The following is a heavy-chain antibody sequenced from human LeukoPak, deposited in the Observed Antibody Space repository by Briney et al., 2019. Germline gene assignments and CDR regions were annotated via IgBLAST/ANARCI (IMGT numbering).Heavy chain of an antibody. Sequence: PGGSLRLSCAASGFTFSDYYMSWIRQAPGKGLEWVSYISSSGSTIYYADSVKGRFTISRDNAKNSLYLQMNSLRAEDTAVYYCARVAVRLRYFEWLSITNNWFDPWGQGTLVTVSS. CDR1: GFTFSDYY. CDR2: ISSSGSTI. J-gene: IGHJ5*02. D-gene: IGHD3-9*01. CDR3: ARVAVRLRYFEWLSITNNWFDP. V-gene: IGHV3-11*01.